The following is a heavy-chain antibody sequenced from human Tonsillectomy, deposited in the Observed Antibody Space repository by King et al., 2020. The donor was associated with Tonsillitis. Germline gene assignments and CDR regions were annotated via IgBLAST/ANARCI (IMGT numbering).Heavy chain of an antibody. J-gene: IGHJ5*02. CDR3: ARVMSWYENWFDP. CDR1: GDSIDSGSHY. Sequence: VQLQESGPGLVKPSQTLSLTCTVSGDSIDSGSHYWGWIRQPAGKGLEVIGRIFSSGKTNYNPPPKSRVAMSVDTSKNQFSLKLTSVTAADTAVYYCARVMSWYENWFDPWGQGTLVTVSS. V-gene: IGHV4-61*02. CDR2: IFSSGKT. D-gene: IGHD6-13*01.